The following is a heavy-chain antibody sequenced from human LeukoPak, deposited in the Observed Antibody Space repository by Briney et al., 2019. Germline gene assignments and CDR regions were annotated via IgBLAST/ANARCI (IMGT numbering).Heavy chain of an antibody. CDR3: ARSLYSSNWFFDY. D-gene: IGHD6-13*01. J-gene: IGHJ4*02. CDR1: GGSISSSTYY. V-gene: IGHV4-39*01. Sequence: SEPLSLTCTVSGGSISSSTYYWGWIRQPPGKGLEWIGSTYYSLATFQISSLKSRVTISVDTSKNQFSLRLTSVTAADTAVYYCARSLYSSNWFFDYWGQGTLVTVSS. CDR2: TYYSLAT.